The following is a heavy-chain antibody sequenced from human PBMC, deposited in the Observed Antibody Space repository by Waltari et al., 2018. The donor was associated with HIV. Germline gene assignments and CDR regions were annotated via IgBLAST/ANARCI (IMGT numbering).Heavy chain of an antibody. CDR2: MNPNSGNT. J-gene: IGHJ6*02. V-gene: IGHV1-8*01. Sequence: QVQLVQSGAEVKKPGASVKVSCKASGYTFTSYDINWVRQATGQGLEWMGWMNPNSGNTGYAQKFQGRVTMTRNTSISTAYMELNSLRSEDTAVYYCARGRNMIRGKYYYYYGMDVWGQGTTVTVSS. CDR3: ARGRNMIRGKYYYYYGMDV. D-gene: IGHD3-10*01. CDR1: GYTFTSYD.